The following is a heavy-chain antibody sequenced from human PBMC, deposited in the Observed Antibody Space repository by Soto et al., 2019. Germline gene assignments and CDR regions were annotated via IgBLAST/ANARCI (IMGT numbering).Heavy chain of an antibody. CDR2: IYSGGST. CDR3: ASMVTTGVNYYYYGMDV. D-gene: IGHD4-17*01. J-gene: IGHJ6*02. CDR1: GFNVISYY. Sequence: GGSLRLSCAASGFNVISYYLTWVRQAPGKGLEWVSIIYSGGSTYYADSVKGRFTISRENSKNTLYLQMNNLRVEDTAVYYCASMVTTGVNYYYYGMDVWGQGTTVTVSS. V-gene: IGHV3-53*01.